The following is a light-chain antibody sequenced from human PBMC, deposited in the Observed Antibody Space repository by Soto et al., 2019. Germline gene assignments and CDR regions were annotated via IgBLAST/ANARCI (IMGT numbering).Light chain of an antibody. Sequence: NFMLTPPHSVSESPGKTVIISCTRSSGNIASKYVQWYQQRPGSAPTTVIYEDNQRLSGVPDRFSGSIDSSSNSASLTISGLRAEDEADYYCQSFDSNNHWVFGGGTKLTVL. J-gene: IGLJ3*02. V-gene: IGLV6-57*04. CDR3: QSFDSNNHWV. CDR2: EDN. CDR1: SGNIASKY.